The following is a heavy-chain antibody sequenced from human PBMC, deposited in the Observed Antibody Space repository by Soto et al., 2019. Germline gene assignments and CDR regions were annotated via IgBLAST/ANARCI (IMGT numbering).Heavy chain of an antibody. CDR2: ISGNAFST. Sequence: EVQLLESGGGLVPPGGSLRLSCAASGFSFRHHAMTWVRQAPGKGLEWVSTISGNAFSTYYADSVKGRFIISRDHSKNTVYLQMNSLRADDTAVYYCARDGDSGYYESFDYWGPGTLVTVSS. J-gene: IGHJ4*02. D-gene: IGHD5-12*01. V-gene: IGHV3-23*01. CDR1: GFSFRHHA. CDR3: ARDGDSGYYESFDY.